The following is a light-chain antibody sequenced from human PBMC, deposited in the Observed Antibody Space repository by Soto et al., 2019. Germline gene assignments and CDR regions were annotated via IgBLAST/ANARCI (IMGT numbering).Light chain of an antibody. Sequence: EIMMTQSPATLSVSPGERATLSCRASRSVSSNLAWYQQKPGQAPRLLIYGASTRATGIPARFSGSGSGTEFTLTISGLQSEDFAVYYCQQYDNWPPWTFGQGTKVDIK. CDR2: GAS. V-gene: IGKV3-15*01. J-gene: IGKJ1*01. CDR1: RSVSSN. CDR3: QQYDNWPPWT.